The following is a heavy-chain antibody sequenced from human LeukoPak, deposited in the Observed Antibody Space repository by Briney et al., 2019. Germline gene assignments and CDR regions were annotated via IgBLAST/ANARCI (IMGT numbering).Heavy chain of an antibody. CDR3: ARHESYCGGDCLLGYYYYMDV. CDR2: IYHSGST. CDR1: GGSISSSSYY. J-gene: IGHJ6*03. D-gene: IGHD2-21*01. Sequence: TSETLSLTCTVSGGSISSSSYYWGWIRQPPGKGLEWIGSIYHSGSTYYNPSLKSRVTISVDTSKNQFSLKLSSVTAADTAVYYCARHESYCGGDCLLGYYYYMDVWGKGTTVTVSS. V-gene: IGHV4-39*01.